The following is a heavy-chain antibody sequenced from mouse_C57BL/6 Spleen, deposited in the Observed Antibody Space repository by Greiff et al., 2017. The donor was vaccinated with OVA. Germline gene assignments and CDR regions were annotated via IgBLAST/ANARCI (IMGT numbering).Heavy chain of an antibody. V-gene: IGHV1-61*01. J-gene: IGHJ2*01. CDR1: GYTFTSYW. D-gene: IGHD3-2*02. CDR3: ARREGTDQATYFNY. CDR2: IYPSDSET. Sequence: QVQLQQPGAELVRPGSSVKLSCKASGYTFTSYWMDWVKQRPGQGLEWIGNIYPSDSETHYNQKFKDKATLTVDKSSSTAYMQLSSLTSADSAVYYCARREGTDQATYFNYWGQGTTLTVSS.